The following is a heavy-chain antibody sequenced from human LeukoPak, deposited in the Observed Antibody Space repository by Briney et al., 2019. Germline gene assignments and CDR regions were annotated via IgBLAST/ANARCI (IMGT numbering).Heavy chain of an antibody. D-gene: IGHD6-13*01. CDR3: GRDLVSRQEVDQP. Sequence: ASVKVSCKASGYTFTAYHIHWIRQAPGQGLEWMGWVNPNTGGTYYAQKFQDRVTMTRDASITTAYMELSGLTSDDTAVYYCGRDLVSRQEVDQPWGQGTLVTVSS. CDR2: VNPNTGGT. V-gene: IGHV1-2*02. CDR1: GYTFTAYH. J-gene: IGHJ5*02.